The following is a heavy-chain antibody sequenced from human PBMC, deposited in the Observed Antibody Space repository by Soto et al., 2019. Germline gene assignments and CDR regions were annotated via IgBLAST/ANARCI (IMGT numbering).Heavy chain of an antibody. CDR1: GGSVSSGSYY. CDR3: AREVSLLLWFGELPQPKGPWFDP. CDR2: IYYSGST. D-gene: IGHD3-10*01. Sequence: NPSETLSLTCTVSGGSVSSGSYYWSWIRQPPGKGLEWIGYIYYSGSTNYNPSLKSRVTISVDTSKNQFSLKLSSVTAADTAVYYCAREVSLLLWFGELPQPKGPWFDPWGQGTLVTVSS. V-gene: IGHV4-61*01. J-gene: IGHJ5*02.